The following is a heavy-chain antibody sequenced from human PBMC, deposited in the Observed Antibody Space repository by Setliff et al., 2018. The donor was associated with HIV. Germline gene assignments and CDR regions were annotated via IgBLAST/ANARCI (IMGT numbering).Heavy chain of an antibody. J-gene: IGHJ6*02. Sequence: SETLSLTCTVSGGSISSYYWSWIRQPPGKGLEWIGYIYTSGSTNYNPSLKSRVTISVDTSKNQFSLKLSSVTAADTAVYYCARFLGSSPYYYGMDVWGQGTTVTVSS. CDR1: GGSISSYY. V-gene: IGHV4-4*09. CDR3: ARFLGSSPYYYGMDV. CDR2: IYTSGST. D-gene: IGHD6-6*01.